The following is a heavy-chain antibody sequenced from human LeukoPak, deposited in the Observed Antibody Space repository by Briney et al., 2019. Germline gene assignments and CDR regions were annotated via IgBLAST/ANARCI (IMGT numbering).Heavy chain of an antibody. J-gene: IGHJ4*02. D-gene: IGHD3-22*01. CDR2: LSSSGSAF. CDR3: AREHSSGYYPRYYFDY. V-gene: IGHV3-48*03. Sequence: GGSLRLSCEDSGFTFRSYEMNWVRQAPGKGLEWIAYLSSSGSAFSYADSVKGRFTIARDNAKNSVYLEMNSLRADDTAVYYCAREHSSGYYPRYYFDYWGQGTLVTVSS. CDR1: GFTFRSYE.